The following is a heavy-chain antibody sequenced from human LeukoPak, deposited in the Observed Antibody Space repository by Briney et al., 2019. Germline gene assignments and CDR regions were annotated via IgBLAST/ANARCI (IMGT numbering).Heavy chain of an antibody. CDR2: ISGDGGST. CDR1: GFTFDDYA. J-gene: IGHJ6*03. Sequence: QPGGPLRLSCAASGFTFDDYAMHWVRQAPGKGLEWVSLISGDGGSTYYADSVKGRFTISRDNSKNSLYLQMNSLRTEDTALYYCAKEMVAARGYYYYYMDVWGKGTTVTVSS. D-gene: IGHD2-15*01. V-gene: IGHV3-43*02. CDR3: AKEMVAARGYYYYYMDV.